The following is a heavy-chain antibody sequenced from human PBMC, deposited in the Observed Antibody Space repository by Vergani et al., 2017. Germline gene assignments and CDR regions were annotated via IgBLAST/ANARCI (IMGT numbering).Heavy chain of an antibody. CDR3: AKRKEYSSGWYGEYFDY. CDR1: GFTFSSYA. D-gene: IGHD6-19*01. CDR2: ISGSGGST. Sequence: EVQLLESGGGLVQPGGSLRLSCAASGFTFSSYAMSWVRQAPGKGLEWVSAISGSGGSTYYADSVKGRFTISRDNSKNTLYLQMNSLRAEDTAVYYCAKRKEYSSGWYGEYFDYWGQGTLVTVSS. V-gene: IGHV3-23*01. J-gene: IGHJ4*02.